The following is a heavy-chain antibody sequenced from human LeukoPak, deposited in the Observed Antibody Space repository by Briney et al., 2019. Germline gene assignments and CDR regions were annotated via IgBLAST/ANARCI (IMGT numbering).Heavy chain of an antibody. Sequence: GGSLRLSCAASGFTVSSYFMSWVRQAPGKGLEWVTVIYSDGTTYFADSVKGRFTISRDNSKNTLYLHMNSVRVEDTAVYYCARDYPSFDYWGQGTLVTVSS. CDR1: GFTVSSYF. J-gene: IGHJ4*02. V-gene: IGHV3-53*01. CDR2: IYSDGTT. CDR3: ARDYPSFDY.